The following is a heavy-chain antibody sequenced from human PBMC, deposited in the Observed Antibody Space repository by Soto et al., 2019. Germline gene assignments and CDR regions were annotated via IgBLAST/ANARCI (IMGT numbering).Heavy chain of an antibody. Sequence: SQTLSLTCAISGDSVSGNSAASNWIRHSPSRGLEWLGRTYYRSKWFYDYGLSVRGRLPISPDTRKNQFSLQLSAVTPEDSAVYYCARGVQASGMGYWGQGILVTVSS. D-gene: IGHD6-13*01. CDR2: TYYRSKWFY. CDR1: GDSVSGNSAA. J-gene: IGHJ4*03. CDR3: ARGVQASGMGY. V-gene: IGHV6-1*01.